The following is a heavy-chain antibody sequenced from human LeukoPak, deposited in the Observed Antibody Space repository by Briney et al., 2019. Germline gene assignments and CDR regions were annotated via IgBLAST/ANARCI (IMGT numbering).Heavy chain of an antibody. V-gene: IGHV4-59*01. CDR1: GGSISSYY. J-gene: IGHJ5*02. CDR3: ASGYCSSTSCLFDP. CDR2: IYYSGST. D-gene: IGHD2-2*03. Sequence: PSETLSLTCTVSGGSISSYYWSWIRQPPGKGLEWIGYIYYSGSTNYNPSLKSRVTISVDTSKNQFSLKLSSVTAADTAVYYCASGYCSSTSCLFDPWGQGTLVTVSP.